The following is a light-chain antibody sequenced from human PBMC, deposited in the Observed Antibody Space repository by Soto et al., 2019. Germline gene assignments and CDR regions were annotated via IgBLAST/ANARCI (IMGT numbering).Light chain of an antibody. CDR3: VSYTSSRTLV. J-gene: IGLJ2*01. CDR1: SSDVGGYNY. Sequence: ALTQPASVSGSPGQSITISCTGTSSDVGGYNYVSWYQHQPGKAPKLMFYGVDSRPSGVSNRFSASKSGNTASLTISGLQAEDEADYYCVSYTSSRTLVFGGGTKLTVL. V-gene: IGLV2-14*03. CDR2: GVD.